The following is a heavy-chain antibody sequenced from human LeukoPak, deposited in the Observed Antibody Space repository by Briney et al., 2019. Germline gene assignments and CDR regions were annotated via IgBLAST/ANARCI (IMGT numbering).Heavy chain of an antibody. CDR2: ISNNGDST. Sequence: PGGSLRLSCAASGFSFSNYLMHWVRRAPGKGLEYVSAISNNGDSTYYANSVKGRFIISRDNSKNTLYLQMNSLRAEDTAVYYCAREVGATRYYYGMDVWGQGTTVTVSS. CDR3: AREVGATRYYYGMDV. V-gene: IGHV3-64*01. J-gene: IGHJ6*02. D-gene: IGHD1-26*01. CDR1: GFSFSNYL.